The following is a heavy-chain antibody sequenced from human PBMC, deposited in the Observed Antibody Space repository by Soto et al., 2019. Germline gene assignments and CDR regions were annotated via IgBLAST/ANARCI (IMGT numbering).Heavy chain of an antibody. V-gene: IGHV1-18*01. CDR1: GYIFVNYG. D-gene: IGHD3-16*01. Sequence: QVQLVQSGDEVKKPGASVKISCKASGYIFVNYGIAWVRQAPGQRLEWMGWISPYTGNTHSATKVQGRLTMTTDTSTSTAYMDLGSLTSDDTAVYYCVMVDNYVTPTPQDVWGHGTTVTVSS. CDR2: ISPYTGNT. J-gene: IGHJ6*02. CDR3: VMVDNYVTPTPQDV.